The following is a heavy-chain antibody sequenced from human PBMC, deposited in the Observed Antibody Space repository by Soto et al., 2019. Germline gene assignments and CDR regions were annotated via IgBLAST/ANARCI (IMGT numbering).Heavy chain of an antibody. CDR2: IIPIFGTA. J-gene: IGHJ6*02. V-gene: IGHV1-69*06. CDR3: ARGTGSSSRLYYYYGMDV. CDR1: GGTFSSYA. D-gene: IGHD6-6*01. Sequence: QVQLVQSGAEVKKPGSSVKVSCKASGGTFSSYAISWVRQAPGQGLEWMGGIIPIFGTANYAQKFQGRVTVTSDKSTSTAYMELSSLRSEDTAVYYCARGTGSSSRLYYYYGMDVWCQGSTVTVSS.